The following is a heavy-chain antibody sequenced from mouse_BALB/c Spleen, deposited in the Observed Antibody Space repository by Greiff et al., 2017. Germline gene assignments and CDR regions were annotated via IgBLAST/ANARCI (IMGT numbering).Heavy chain of an antibody. CDR1: GFTFSNYW. Sequence: DVMLVESGGGLVQPGGSMKLSCVASGFTFSNYWMNWVRQSPEKGLEWVAEIRLKSNNYATHYAESVKGRFTISRDDSKSSVYLQMNNLRAEDTGIYYCTRQIYYYGSSPDYWGQGTTLTVSS. CDR3: TRQIYYYGSSPDY. V-gene: IGHV6-6*02. J-gene: IGHJ2*01. D-gene: IGHD1-1*01. CDR2: IRLKSNNYAT.